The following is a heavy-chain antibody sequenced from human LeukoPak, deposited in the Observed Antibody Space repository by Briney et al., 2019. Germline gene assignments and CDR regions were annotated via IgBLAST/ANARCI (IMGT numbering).Heavy chain of an antibody. J-gene: IGHJ3*02. CDR1: GYTVTSYG. Sequence: ASGKVSCKASGYTVTSYGISWGGQAPGQGVEGMGWISAYNGKTNYEQKLQGRGTMTTDTYTNTAYMELRSLRSDDSVVYYCAREENYSASYVHDAFDIWGQGTMVTVSS. D-gene: IGHD1-26*01. V-gene: IGHV1-18*01. CDR2: ISAYNGKT. CDR3: AREENYSASYVHDAFDI.